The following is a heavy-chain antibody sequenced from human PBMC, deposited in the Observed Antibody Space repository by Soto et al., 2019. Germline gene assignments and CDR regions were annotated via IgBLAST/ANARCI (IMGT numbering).Heavy chain of an antibody. CDR1: GFTFSIYA. D-gene: IGHD3-10*01. J-gene: IGHJ4*02. CDR2: ISGSGGST. CDR3: AKTPDPPGSGSYYPFDY. Sequence: GGSLRLSCSASGFTFSIYAMSLVLQAPGKGLEWVSAISGSGGSTYYADSVKGRFTISRDNSKNTLYLQMNSLRAEDTAVYYCAKTPDPPGSGSYYPFDYWGQGTLVTVSS. V-gene: IGHV3-23*01.